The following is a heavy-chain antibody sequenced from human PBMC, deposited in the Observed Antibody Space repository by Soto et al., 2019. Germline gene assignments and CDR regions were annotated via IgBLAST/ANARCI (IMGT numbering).Heavy chain of an antibody. J-gene: IGHJ4*02. CDR2: ISGSGGST. D-gene: IGHD6-13*01. V-gene: IGHV3-23*01. CDR3: AKDNVLLSRYSSSWYYVSDY. CDR1: GFTFSSYA. Sequence: EVQLLESGGGLVQPGGSLRLSCAASGFTFSSYAMSWVRQAPGKGLEWVSAISGSGGSTYYADSVKGRFTISRDNSKNTLYRQMNSLRAADTAVYYCAKDNVLLSRYSSSWYYVSDYWGQGTLVTVSS.